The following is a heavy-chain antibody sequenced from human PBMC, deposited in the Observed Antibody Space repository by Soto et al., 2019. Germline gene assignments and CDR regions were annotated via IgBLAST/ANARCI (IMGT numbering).Heavy chain of an antibody. Sequence: SETLSLTCTVSGGSISTYYWSWIRQPPGKGLEWIGYIYYSGSTNYNPSLKSRVTISVDTSKNQFSLKLSSVTAADTAVYYCARHGPIAAAGTVFDYWGQGTLVTVAS. J-gene: IGHJ4*02. CDR1: GGSISTYY. D-gene: IGHD6-13*01. CDR2: IYYSGST. V-gene: IGHV4-59*08. CDR3: ARHGPIAAAGTVFDY.